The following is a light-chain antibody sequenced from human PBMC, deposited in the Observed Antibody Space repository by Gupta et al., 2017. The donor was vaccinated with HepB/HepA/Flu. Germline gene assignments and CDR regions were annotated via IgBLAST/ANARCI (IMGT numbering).Light chain of an antibody. CDR2: QGS. CDR3: RQQLQWPHT. V-gene: IGKV2-30*01. CDR1: QSRAYSDEITF. Sequence: DVVMTQSPLSLSVILGQPASISCRSSQSRAYSDEITFLNWFQQRPGQSPRRLIYQGSKRDSGVPDRFSGSGSGTDFTLKISRVEAEDVGVYYCRQQLQWPHTFGQGTKLEIK. J-gene: IGKJ2*01.